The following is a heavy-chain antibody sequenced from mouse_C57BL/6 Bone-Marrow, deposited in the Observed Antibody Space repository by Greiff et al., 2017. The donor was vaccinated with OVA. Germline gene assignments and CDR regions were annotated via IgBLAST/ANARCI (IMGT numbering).Heavy chain of an antibody. D-gene: IGHD4-1*01. CDR2: INSDGGST. V-gene: IGHV5-2*01. CDR1: EYEFPSHD. Sequence: EVQGVESGGGLVQPGESLKLSCESNEYEFPSHDMSWVRKTPEKRLELVAAINSDGGSTYYPDTMERRFIISRDNTKKTLYLQMSRLRSEDTALYYCARPALTGTGWYFDVWGTGTTVTVSS. CDR3: ARPALTGTGWYFDV. J-gene: IGHJ1*03.